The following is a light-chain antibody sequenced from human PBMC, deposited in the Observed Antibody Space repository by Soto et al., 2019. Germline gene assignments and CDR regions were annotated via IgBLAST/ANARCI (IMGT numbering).Light chain of an antibody. CDR3: QQYLIYPLT. J-gene: IGKJ4*01. Sequence: DIQMTQSPSTLAASVGDRVTITCRASQNINSWLAWYQQKPGKAPKLLIYKASNLENGVPSRFSGSGSGTEFTVTISSLQPDVFATYYCQQYLIYPLTFGGGTKVEIK. V-gene: IGKV1-5*03. CDR1: QNINSW. CDR2: KAS.